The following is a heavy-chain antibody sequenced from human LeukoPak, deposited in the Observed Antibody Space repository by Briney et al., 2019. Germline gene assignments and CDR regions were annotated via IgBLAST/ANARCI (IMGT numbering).Heavy chain of an antibody. D-gene: IGHD3-9*01. CDR2: IYYSGST. J-gene: IGHJ5*02. V-gene: IGHV4-59*01. CDR1: GGSISSYY. CDR3: ARGSGYFDWFDP. Sequence: SETLSLTCTVSGGSISSYYWSWIRQPPGKGLEWIGYIYYSGSTNYNPSLKSRVTISVETSKNQFSLKLSSVTAADTAVYYCARGSGYFDWFDPWGQGTLVTVSS.